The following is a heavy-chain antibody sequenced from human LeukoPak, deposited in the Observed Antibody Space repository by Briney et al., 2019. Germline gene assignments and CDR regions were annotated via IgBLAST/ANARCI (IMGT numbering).Heavy chain of an antibody. Sequence: GGSLRLSCAASGFTFSSYAMSWVRQAPGKGLEWVSTISASGGSTYYADSVKGRSTISRDNSKNTLFLQMNSLRAEATAVYYCAKPSGSSWPGGGGAFNIWGQGTMVAVSS. V-gene: IGHV3-23*01. CDR1: GFTFSSYA. CDR3: AKPSGSSWPGGGGAFNI. D-gene: IGHD6-13*01. J-gene: IGHJ3*02. CDR2: ISASGGST.